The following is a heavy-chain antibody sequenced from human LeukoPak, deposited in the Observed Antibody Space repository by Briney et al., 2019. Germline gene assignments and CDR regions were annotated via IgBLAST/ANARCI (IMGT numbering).Heavy chain of an antibody. V-gene: IGHV3-23*01. Sequence: GGSLRLSCAASGFTFSSYSMNWVRQAPGKGLEWVAVITATGDTAYYADSVKGRFTISRDNSRNTVYMQMDSLRAEDTAIYYCAGDRNSDWYSPLDYWGQGSQVTVSP. CDR2: ITATGDTA. J-gene: IGHJ4*02. CDR3: AGDRNSDWYSPLDY. CDR1: GFTFSSYS. D-gene: IGHD6-19*01.